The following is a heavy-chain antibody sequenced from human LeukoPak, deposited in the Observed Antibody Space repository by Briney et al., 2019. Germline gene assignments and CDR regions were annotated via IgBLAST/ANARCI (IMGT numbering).Heavy chain of an antibody. Sequence: ASVKVSCKVSGYTLTELSMHWVRQAPGKGLEWMGGFDPEDGETIYAQKFQGRVTMTEDTSTDTAYMELSSLRSEDTAVYYCATDIPLGISYGQTPDAFDIWGQGTMVTVSS. CDR3: ATDIPLGISYGQTPDAFDI. CDR1: GYTLTELS. D-gene: IGHD5-18*01. V-gene: IGHV1-24*01. J-gene: IGHJ3*02. CDR2: FDPEDGET.